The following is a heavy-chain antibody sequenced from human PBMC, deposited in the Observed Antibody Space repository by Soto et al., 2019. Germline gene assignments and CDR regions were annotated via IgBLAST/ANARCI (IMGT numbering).Heavy chain of an antibody. D-gene: IGHD3-10*01. CDR1: GFTFSGHP. Sequence: WGSLRLSCSTSGFTFSGHPMHWVRQAPGQGLEHVAGISKNGAITFYADSVKGRFTISRDNSKNTLFLYMGSLRMEDTAVYYCVKDRGCESSKVLTWGEIWGHGTMVNVSS. CDR2: ISKNGAIT. CDR3: VKDRGCESSKVLTWGEI. V-gene: IGHV3-64D*06. J-gene: IGHJ3*02.